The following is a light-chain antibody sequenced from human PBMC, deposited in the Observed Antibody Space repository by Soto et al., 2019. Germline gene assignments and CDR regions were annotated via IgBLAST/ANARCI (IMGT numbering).Light chain of an antibody. CDR3: QQYYSYPIT. V-gene: IGKV1-8*01. Sequence: TQMTQSPTSLSASVGDSVTITCRASQGINNYLAWYQQKPGKAPKLLIYAASTLQSGVPSRFSGSGSGTDFTLTISCLQSEDFATYYCQQYYSYPITFGQGTRLEV. J-gene: IGKJ5*01. CDR1: QGINNY. CDR2: AAS.